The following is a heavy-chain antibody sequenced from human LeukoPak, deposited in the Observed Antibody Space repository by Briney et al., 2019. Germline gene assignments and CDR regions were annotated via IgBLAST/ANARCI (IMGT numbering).Heavy chain of an antibody. CDR1: GGTFSSYA. CDR2: IIPIFGTA. CDR3: ARDDEDYYHGMDV. J-gene: IGHJ6*02. V-gene: IGHV1-69*13. Sequence: ASVKVSCKASGGTFSSYAISWVRQAPGQGLEWMGGIIPIFGTANYAQKFQGRVTITADESTSTAYMELSSLRSEDTAVYYCARDDEDYYHGMDVWGQGTTVTVSS.